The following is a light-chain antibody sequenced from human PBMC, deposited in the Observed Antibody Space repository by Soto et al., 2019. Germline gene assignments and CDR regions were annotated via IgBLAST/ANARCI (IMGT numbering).Light chain of an antibody. Sequence: DIQMTQSPSTLTASVGDRVTITCRASENIDSWLAWYQQQPGKAPKLLIYKASILEAGVSSRFSGSRSGTEFTLTISRLQPDDFAIYYCQQYRTYSRTFGGGTKVEIK. CDR2: KAS. V-gene: IGKV1-5*03. CDR3: QQYRTYSRT. CDR1: ENIDSW. J-gene: IGKJ4*01.